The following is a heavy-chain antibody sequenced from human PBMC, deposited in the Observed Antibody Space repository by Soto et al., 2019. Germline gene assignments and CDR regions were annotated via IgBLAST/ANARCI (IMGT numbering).Heavy chain of an antibody. CDR1: GGTFSSYA. Sequence: QVQLVQSGAEVKKPGSSVKVSCMASGGTFSSYAISWVRQAPGQGLEWMGGIIPIFGTANYAQKFQGRVTITADKSTSTAYMELSSLRSEDTAVYYCARDKETRTGQQLAAFDIWGQGTMVTVSS. V-gene: IGHV1-69*06. J-gene: IGHJ3*02. CDR2: IIPIFGTA. D-gene: IGHD6-13*01. CDR3: ARDKETRTGQQLAAFDI.